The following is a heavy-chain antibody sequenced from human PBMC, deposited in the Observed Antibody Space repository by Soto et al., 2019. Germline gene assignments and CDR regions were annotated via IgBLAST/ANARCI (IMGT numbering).Heavy chain of an antibody. J-gene: IGHJ4*02. CDR1: GFNFNTYF. CDR2: IFPNGRDT. Sequence: QVQLVQSGGGVVQPGRSLRLSCAASGFNFNTYFMHWVRQAPGKGLEWVAMIFPNGRDTEYADSVKGRFTISRYNSNNRMYLQMASLRPEDTAVYSCARDDEHGSNCDIAYWGQGALVTVSS. CDR3: ARDDEHGSNCDIAY. D-gene: IGHD1-26*01. V-gene: IGHV3-30*13.